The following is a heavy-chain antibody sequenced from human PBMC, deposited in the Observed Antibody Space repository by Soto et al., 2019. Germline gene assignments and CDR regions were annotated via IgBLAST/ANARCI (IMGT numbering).Heavy chain of an antibody. Sequence: PSETLSLTCAVYGGSFSGYYWSWIRQPPGKGLEWIGEINHSGSTNYNPSLKSRVTISVDTSKNQFSLKLSSVTAADTAVYYCARGGRLVRYYYYGMDVWGQGTTVTVSS. J-gene: IGHJ6*02. CDR1: GGSFSGYY. D-gene: IGHD3-16*02. CDR2: INHSGST. CDR3: ARGGRLVRYYYYGMDV. V-gene: IGHV4-34*01.